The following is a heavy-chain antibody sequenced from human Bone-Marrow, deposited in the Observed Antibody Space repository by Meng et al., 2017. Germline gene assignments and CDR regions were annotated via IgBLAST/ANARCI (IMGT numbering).Heavy chain of an antibody. J-gene: IGHJ4*02. V-gene: IGHV3-21*01. Sequence: VQLQESGPGLVKPSQTLSLTCTVSGGSISSAGYYWSWVRQAPGKGLEWVSSISSSTSYIYYADSGKGRFTISRDNTKNSLYLQMNSLRAEDTAVYYCARTRGLITSNELDYWGQGTLVTVSS. D-gene: IGHD3-16*02. CDR2: ISSSTSYI. CDR3: ARTRGLITSNELDY. CDR1: GGSISSAGYY.